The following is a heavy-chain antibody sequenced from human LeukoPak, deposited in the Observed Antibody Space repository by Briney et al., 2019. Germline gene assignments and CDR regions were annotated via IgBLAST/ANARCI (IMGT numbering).Heavy chain of an antibody. CDR3: ARDGLPFDF. Sequence: GGSLRLSCAASGFTFRSYWMSWVRQAPGKGLEWVANIKQDGSEKYYVDSVKGRFTISRENAKNSLYLQMNSLRAEDTAVYYCARDGLPFDFWGQGTLVTVSS. CDR2: IKQDGSEK. D-gene: IGHD3/OR15-3a*01. V-gene: IGHV3-7*05. J-gene: IGHJ4*02. CDR1: GFTFRSYW.